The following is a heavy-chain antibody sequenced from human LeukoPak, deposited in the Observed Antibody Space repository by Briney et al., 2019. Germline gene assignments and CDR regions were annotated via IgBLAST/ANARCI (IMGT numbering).Heavy chain of an antibody. J-gene: IGHJ4*02. Sequence: SETLSLTCAVYGGSFSGYYWHWIRQSPEKGLEWIGNINHSGRSNHNPSLKSRVTLSIDTSKNQFSLQLTSVTAADTAMYYCARAQEGGVGTTMDYWGQGTLVAVSS. CDR2: INHSGRS. CDR3: ARAQEGGVGTTMDY. CDR1: GGSFSGYY. V-gene: IGHV4-34*01. D-gene: IGHD1-26*01.